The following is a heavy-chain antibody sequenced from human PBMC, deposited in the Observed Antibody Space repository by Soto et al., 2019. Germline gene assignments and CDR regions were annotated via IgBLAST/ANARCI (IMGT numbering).Heavy chain of an antibody. J-gene: IGHJ3*02. CDR3: SQGRESDYLLGSSYDAIDI. V-gene: IGHV3-23*01. Sequence: GGSLRLSCAASGFTFSSYAVTWVRQPPGEGRGWVSTISGSGASTNFADSVTDRFTIARDNSKKTVYLQMNNLRADGPAVYDRSQGRESDYLLGSSYDAIDIWGQGTPVTVSS. D-gene: IGHD3-16*01. CDR1: GFTFSSYA. CDR2: ISGSGAST.